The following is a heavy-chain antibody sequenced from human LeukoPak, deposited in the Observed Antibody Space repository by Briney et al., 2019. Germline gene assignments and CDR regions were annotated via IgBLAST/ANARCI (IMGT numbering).Heavy chain of an antibody. Sequence: PSETLSLTCTVSGGSISSGDYYWSWIRQPPRKGLEWVGYFYYSGSTYYNPSLKSRVTISVDTSKNQFSLKLSSVTAADTAVYYCAGLLYAGRVDYWGQGTLVTVSS. CDR3: AGLLYAGRVDY. V-gene: IGHV4-30-4*08. D-gene: IGHD2-2*02. J-gene: IGHJ4*02. CDR1: GGSISSGDYY. CDR2: FYYSGST.